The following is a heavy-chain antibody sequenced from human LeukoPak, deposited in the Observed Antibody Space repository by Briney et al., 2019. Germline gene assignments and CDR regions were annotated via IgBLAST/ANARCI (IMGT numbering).Heavy chain of an antibody. V-gene: IGHV3-23*01. J-gene: IGHJ4*02. Sequence: PGGSLRLSCAASGFTFSSYAMSWVRQAPGKGLEWVSAISGSGGSTYYADSVKGRFTISRDNPKNTLYLQMNSLRAEDTAVYYCANYYDSSGTYSWGQGTLVTVSS. CDR3: ANYYDSSGTYS. CDR2: ISGSGGST. CDR1: GFTFSSYA. D-gene: IGHD3-22*01.